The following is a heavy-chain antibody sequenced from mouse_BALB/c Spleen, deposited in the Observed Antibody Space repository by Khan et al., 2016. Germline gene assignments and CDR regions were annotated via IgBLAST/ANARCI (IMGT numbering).Heavy chain of an antibody. Sequence: QLEESGPGLVKPSQSLSLTCTVTGYSITSDYAWNWIRQFPGNKLEWMGYISYSGSTSYNPSLKSRISITRDTSKNQFFLQLNSVTTEDTATXYGARYYYGSSYLYFDGWGAGTTVTVSS. V-gene: IGHV3-2*02. CDR3: ARYYYGSSYLYFDG. D-gene: IGHD1-1*01. CDR1: GYSITSDYA. CDR2: ISYSGST. J-gene: IGHJ1*01.